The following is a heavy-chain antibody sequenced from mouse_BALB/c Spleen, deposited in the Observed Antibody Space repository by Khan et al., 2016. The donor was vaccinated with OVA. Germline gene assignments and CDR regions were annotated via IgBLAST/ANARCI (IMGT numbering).Heavy chain of an antibody. V-gene: IGHV1-7*01. CDR1: GYTFTSYW. D-gene: IGHD1-1*01. J-gene: IGHJ3*01. Sequence: QVQLQQSGAELAKPGASVKMSCKASGYTFTSYWMHWVKQRPGQGLEWIGYINPSSDYTDYNQNFKDKATLTADKSSSTAYMQLTSLTSEDSAVYYCVNHGSSSGWFTYWGQGTLVTVSA. CDR2: INPSSDYT. CDR3: VNHGSSSGWFTY.